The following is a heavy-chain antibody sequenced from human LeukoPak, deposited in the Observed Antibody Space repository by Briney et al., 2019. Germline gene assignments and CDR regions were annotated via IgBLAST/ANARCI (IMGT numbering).Heavy chain of an antibody. D-gene: IGHD6-19*01. CDR3: ARDTHRIAVAGRGGFDY. J-gene: IGHJ4*02. CDR1: GGSISSYY. V-gene: IGHV4-59*01. Sequence: SETLSLTCTVSGGSISSYYWSWIRQPPGKGLEWIGYIYYSGSPNYNPSLKSRVTISVDTSKNQFSLKLSSVTAADTAVYYCARDTHRIAVAGRGGFDYWGQGTLVTVSS. CDR2: IYYSGSP.